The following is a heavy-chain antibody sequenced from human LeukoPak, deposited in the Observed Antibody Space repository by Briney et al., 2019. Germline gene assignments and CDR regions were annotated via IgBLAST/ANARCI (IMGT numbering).Heavy chain of an antibody. D-gene: IGHD6-19*01. CDR1: GYTFTGYY. Sequence: ASVKVSCKASGYTFTGYYMHWVRQAPGQGLEWMGWINPNSGGTNYAQKFQGRVTMTRDTSISTAYMELSRLRSDDTAEYYCARDAIAVAGTFYYYMDVWGKGTTVTVSS. J-gene: IGHJ6*03. V-gene: IGHV1-2*02. CDR2: INPNSGGT. CDR3: ARDAIAVAGTFYYYMDV.